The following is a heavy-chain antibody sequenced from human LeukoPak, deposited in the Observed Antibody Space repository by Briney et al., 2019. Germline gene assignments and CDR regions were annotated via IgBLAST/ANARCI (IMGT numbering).Heavy chain of an antibody. Sequence: ASVNVSRRPSGYTFTIYYMHWVRPAPGQGLEWMGIINPSGGSTSYAQKFQGRVTMTRDTSTSTVYMELSSLRSEDTAVYYCARDRVGATGLPTFIDYWGQGTLVTVSS. CDR3: ARDRVGATGLPTFIDY. CDR1: GYTFTIYY. D-gene: IGHD1-26*01. J-gene: IGHJ4*02. V-gene: IGHV1-46*01. CDR2: INPSGGST.